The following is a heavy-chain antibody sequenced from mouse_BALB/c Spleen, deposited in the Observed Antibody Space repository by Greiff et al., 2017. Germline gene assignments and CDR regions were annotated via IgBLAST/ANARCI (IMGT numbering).Heavy chain of an antibody. Sequence: EVQGVESGGGLVKPGGSLKLSCAASGFTFSDYYMYWVRQTPEKRLEWVATISDGGSYTYYPDSVKGRFTISRDNAKNNLYLQMSSLKSEDTAMYYCARGYYGSPYYAMDYWGQGTSVTVSS. D-gene: IGHD1-1*01. CDR3: ARGYYGSPYYAMDY. CDR1: GFTFSDYY. V-gene: IGHV5-4*02. CDR2: ISDGGSYT. J-gene: IGHJ4*01.